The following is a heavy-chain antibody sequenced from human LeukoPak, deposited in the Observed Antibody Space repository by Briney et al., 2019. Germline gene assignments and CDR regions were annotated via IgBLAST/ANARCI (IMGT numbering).Heavy chain of an antibody. J-gene: IGHJ4*02. Sequence: GGSLRLSCAASGFTFSSYAMSWVRQDPGEGLEWVSAISGSGGSTYYADSVKGRFTISRDNSKNTLYLQMNSLRAEDTAVYYCAKDRYDATLFDYWGQGTLVTVSS. V-gene: IGHV3-23*01. CDR2: ISGSGGST. D-gene: IGHD3-16*01. CDR1: GFTFSSYA. CDR3: AKDRYDATLFDY.